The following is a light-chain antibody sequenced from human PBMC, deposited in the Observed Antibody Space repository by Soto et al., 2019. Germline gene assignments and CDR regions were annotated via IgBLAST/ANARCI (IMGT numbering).Light chain of an antibody. CDR2: GSS. CDR1: QSVTINY. CDR3: QQYGSSPLT. V-gene: IGKV3-20*01. Sequence: EIVLTQSPGTLSLSPGERATLSCRASQSVTINYLAWYQQKPGQAPRLLIYGSSSRATGIPDRFSGRGSGTEFTLTISRLEPEDIAVYYCQQYGSSPLTFGGGTKVDIK. J-gene: IGKJ4*01.